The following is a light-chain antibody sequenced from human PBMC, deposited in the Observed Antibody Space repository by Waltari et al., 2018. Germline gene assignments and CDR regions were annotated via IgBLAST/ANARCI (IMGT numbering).Light chain of an antibody. CDR3: CSYAGSSRV. Sequence: QSALTQPASVSGSPGQSITISCTGTSSDVGSYTLVSWYQQHPGKAPKLMIYEGSKRPSGVSNRFSGSKSGNTASLTISGLQAEDEADYYCCSYAGSSRVFGGGTKLTVL. V-gene: IGLV2-23*01. CDR2: EGS. J-gene: IGLJ3*02. CDR1: SSDVGSYTL.